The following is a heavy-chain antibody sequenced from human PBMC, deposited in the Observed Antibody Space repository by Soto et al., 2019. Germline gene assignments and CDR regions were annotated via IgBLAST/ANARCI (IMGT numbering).Heavy chain of an antibody. CDR3: ARVFGFAGMDV. CDR2: IYYSGST. V-gene: IGHV4-31*03. Sequence: SETLSLTCTVSDGSISSGGYYWRWIRQHPGKGLEWIGYIYYSGSTYYNPSLKSRVTISVDTSKNQFSLKLSSVTAADTALDYGARVFGFAGMDVWGQGTTVTVS. CDR1: DGSISSGGYY. D-gene: IGHD3-3*01. J-gene: IGHJ6*02.